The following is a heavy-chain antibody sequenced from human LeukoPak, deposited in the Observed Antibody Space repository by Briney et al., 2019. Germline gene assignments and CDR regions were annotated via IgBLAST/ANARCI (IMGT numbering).Heavy chain of an antibody. V-gene: IGHV3-53*01. D-gene: IGHD2-2*01. Sequence: PGGSLRLSCAASGFTVSSNSMSWVRQAPGKGLEWVSVIYSGGRTYYADSVKGRFTVSRDDSLNTLYLQMNSLRVDDTAVYYCAKRIDIAVVPEAATHQAFDVWGQGTMVTVSS. CDR3: AKRIDIAVVPEAATHQAFDV. CDR2: IYSGGRT. J-gene: IGHJ3*01. CDR1: GFTVSSNS.